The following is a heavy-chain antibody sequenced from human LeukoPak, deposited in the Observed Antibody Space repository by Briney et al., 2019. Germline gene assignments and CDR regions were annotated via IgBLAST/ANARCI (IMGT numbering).Heavy chain of an antibody. CDR2: IYYSGST. D-gene: IGHD2-15*01. CDR3: ARQMGGHCRGGSCYGYFFDY. J-gene: IGHJ4*02. V-gene: IGHV4-59*08. Sequence: SETLSLTCAVSGGSISTYYWSWIRQPPGKGLEWIGYIYYSGSTNYNPSLKSRVTISVDTSKNQFSLKLSSVTAADTAVYYCARQMGGHCRGGSCYGYFFDYWGQGTLVTVSS. CDR1: GGSISTYY.